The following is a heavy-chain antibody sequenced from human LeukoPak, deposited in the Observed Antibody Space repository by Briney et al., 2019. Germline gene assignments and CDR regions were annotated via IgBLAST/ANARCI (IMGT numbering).Heavy chain of an antibody. Sequence: GGSLRLSCAASGFTFSTYSMNWVRQAPGKGLEWVSYIGSSTSTIYYADSVKGRFTISRDNAKNSLYLQMNSLRAEDTAVYYCAKGDTTWELPHDYWGQGTLVTVSS. CDR1: GFTFSTYS. J-gene: IGHJ4*02. V-gene: IGHV3-48*01. CDR2: IGSSTSTI. D-gene: IGHD1-26*01. CDR3: AKGDTTWELPHDY.